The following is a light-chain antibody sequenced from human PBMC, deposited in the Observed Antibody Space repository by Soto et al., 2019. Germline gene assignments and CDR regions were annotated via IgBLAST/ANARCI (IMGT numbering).Light chain of an antibody. Sequence: DSQMNQSQSSLSASVGDRVTITCRASQSISSYLNWYQQKPGKAPKLLIYAASSLQSGVPSRFSGSGSGTDFTFTISRLQPEDIATYYCQQYENLPTFGQGTRLDIK. J-gene: IGKJ5*01. V-gene: IGKV1-33*01. CDR1: QSISSY. CDR2: AAS. CDR3: QQYENLPT.